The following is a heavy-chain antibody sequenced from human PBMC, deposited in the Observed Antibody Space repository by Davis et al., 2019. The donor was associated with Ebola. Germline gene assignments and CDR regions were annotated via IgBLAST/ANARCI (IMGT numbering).Heavy chain of an antibody. D-gene: IGHD5-12*01. Sequence: SETLSLTCAVFGGSISSSNWWSWVRQPPGKGLEWIGYIYYSGSTNYNPSLKSRVTISVDTSKNQFSLKLSSVTAADTAVYYCASLKQWLRGDVWGQGTTVTVSS. V-gene: IGHV4-4*02. CDR3: ASLKQWLRGDV. CDR2: IYYSGST. CDR1: GGSISSSNW. J-gene: IGHJ6*02.